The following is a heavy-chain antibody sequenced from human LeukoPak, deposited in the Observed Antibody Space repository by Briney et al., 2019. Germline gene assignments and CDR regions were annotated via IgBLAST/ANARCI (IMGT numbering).Heavy chain of an antibody. CDR3: ANEGSPYISRWFDC. V-gene: IGHV3-30*18. CDR1: GFTFTSYG. CDR2: ISHDGSVK. Sequence: GRSLRLSCAASGFTFTSYGMQWVRQAPGKGLEWVAVISHDGSVKHYADSVKGRFTISRDTSKNTVYLQMNSLRPEDTAVYHCANEGSPYISRWFDCWGQGTLVTVSS. D-gene: IGHD6-13*01. J-gene: IGHJ4*02.